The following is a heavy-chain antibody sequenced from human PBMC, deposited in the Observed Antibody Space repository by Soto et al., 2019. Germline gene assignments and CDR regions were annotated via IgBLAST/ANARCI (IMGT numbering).Heavy chain of an antibody. V-gene: IGHV3-21*01. CDR2: ISSSSSYI. CDR1: GFTFSSYS. Sequence: PGGSLRLSCAASGFTFSSYSMNWVRQAPGKGLEWVSSISSSSSYIYYADSVKGRFTISRDNAKNSLYLQMNSLRAEDTAVYYCASTKTGLYEASPRAPRDDYWGQGTLVTVSS. D-gene: IGHD1-1*01. CDR3: ASTKTGLYEASPRAPRDDY. J-gene: IGHJ4*02.